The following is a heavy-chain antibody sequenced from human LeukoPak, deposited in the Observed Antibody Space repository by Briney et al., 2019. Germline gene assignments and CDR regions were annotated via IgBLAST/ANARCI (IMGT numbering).Heavy chain of an antibody. Sequence: GASVKVSCKASGGTFSSYAISWVRQAPGQGLEWMGGIIPIFGTANYAQKFQGRVTITADESTSTAYMELSGLRSEDTAVYYCARDSEMATIIRYWGQGTLVTVSS. V-gene: IGHV1-69*13. D-gene: IGHD5-24*01. CDR1: GGTFSSYA. CDR3: ARDSEMATIIRY. J-gene: IGHJ4*02. CDR2: IIPIFGTA.